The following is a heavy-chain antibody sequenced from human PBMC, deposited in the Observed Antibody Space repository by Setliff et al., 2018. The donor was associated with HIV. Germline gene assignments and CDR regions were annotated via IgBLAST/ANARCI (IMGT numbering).Heavy chain of an antibody. CDR2: IYSSGST. Sequence: SETLSLTCTVSNVSFNSYYWSWIRHPAGRALEWIGRIYSSGSTSYNPSLKSRVKMSLDTSKNQFSLKLSSVTAADTAVYFCARDPYCSGDGCFRYYQHWGRGTLVTVSS. CDR3: ARDPYCSGDGCFRYYQH. CDR1: NVSFNSYY. J-gene: IGHJ1*01. V-gene: IGHV4-4*07. D-gene: IGHD2-15*01.